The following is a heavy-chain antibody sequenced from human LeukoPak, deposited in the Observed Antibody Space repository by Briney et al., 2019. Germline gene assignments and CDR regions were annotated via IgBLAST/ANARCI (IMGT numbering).Heavy chain of an antibody. CDR3: AKKASSSWLEYFQH. D-gene: IGHD6-13*01. J-gene: IGHJ1*01. V-gene: IGHV3-30*18. Sequence: PGGSLRLSCAASGFTFSSYGMHWVRQAPGKGLEWVAVISYDGSNKYYADSVKGRFTISRDNSKNTLYLQMSSLRAEDTAVYYCAKKASSSWLEYFQHWVQGTLVTVSS. CDR2: ISYDGSNK. CDR1: GFTFSSYG.